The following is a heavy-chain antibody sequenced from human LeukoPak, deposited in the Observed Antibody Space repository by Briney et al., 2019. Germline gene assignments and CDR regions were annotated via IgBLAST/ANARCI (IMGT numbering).Heavy chain of an antibody. Sequence: PGGSLRLSCAASGFTFDDYGMSWVRQAPGKGLEWVSGINWNGGSTGYADSVKGRFTISRDNAKNSLYLQMNSLRAEDTALYYCARARTNSYYDFWSGYYLDAFDIWGQGTIVTVSS. D-gene: IGHD3-3*01. CDR1: GFTFDDYG. CDR2: INWNGGST. J-gene: IGHJ3*02. CDR3: ARARTNSYYDFWSGYYLDAFDI. V-gene: IGHV3-20*04.